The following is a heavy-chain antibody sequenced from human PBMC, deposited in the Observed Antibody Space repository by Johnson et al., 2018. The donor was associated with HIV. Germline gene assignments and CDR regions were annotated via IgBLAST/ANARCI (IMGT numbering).Heavy chain of an antibody. D-gene: IGHD3-22*01. Sequence: VQLVESGGGLIQPGGSLRLSCAVSGFTFSSYWMSWVRQAPGKGLEWVANIKQDGNDKYYVDSVKGRFTISIDNAKNSLFLQMNSLRAEDTAVYYCARGLSSGYSGYAFDIWGHGTLVTVSS. V-gene: IGHV3-7*01. CDR3: ARGLSSGYSGYAFDI. CDR2: IKQDGNDK. CDR1: GFTFSSYW. J-gene: IGHJ3*02.